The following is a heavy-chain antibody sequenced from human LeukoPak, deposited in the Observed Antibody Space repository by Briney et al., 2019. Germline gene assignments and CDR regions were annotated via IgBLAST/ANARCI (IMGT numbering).Heavy chain of an antibody. CDR3: ARMGRYYDSSGYYYEDLGAFDI. CDR1: GGSFSGYY. D-gene: IGHD3-22*01. J-gene: IGHJ3*02. Sequence: PSETLSLTCAVYGGSFSGYYWSWIRQPPGKGLEWIGEINHSGSTNYNPSLKSRVTISVDTSKNQFSLKLRSVTAAETAVYYCARMGRYYDSSGYYYEDLGAFDIWGQGTMVTVSS. CDR2: INHSGST. V-gene: IGHV4-34*01.